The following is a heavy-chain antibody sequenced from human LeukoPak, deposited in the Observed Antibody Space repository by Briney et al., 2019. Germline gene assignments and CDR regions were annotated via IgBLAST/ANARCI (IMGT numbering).Heavy chain of an antibody. V-gene: IGHV4-4*02. CDR3: ARGDYDYVWGSYRPDAFDI. D-gene: IGHD3-16*02. CDR2: IYHSGST. Sequence: SETLSLTCAVSGGSISSSNWWSWVRQPPGKGLEWIGEIYHSGSTNYNPSLKSRVTISVDKSKNRFSLKLSSVTAADTAVYYCARGDYDYVWGSYRPDAFDIWGQGTMVTVSS. J-gene: IGHJ3*02. CDR1: GGSISSSNW.